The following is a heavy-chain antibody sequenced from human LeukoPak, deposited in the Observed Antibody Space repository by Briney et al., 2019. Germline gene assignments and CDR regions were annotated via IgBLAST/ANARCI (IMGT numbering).Heavy chain of an antibody. CDR3: ARGGAAAGALDY. D-gene: IGHD6-13*01. CDR2: ISSSSSYI. J-gene: IGHJ4*02. Sequence: GGSLRLSCAASGFTFNSYSMNWVRQAPGKGLEWVSSISSSSSYIYYADSVKGRFTISRDNAKNSLYLQMNSLRAEDTAVYYCARGGAAAGALDYWGQGTLVTVSS. CDR1: GFTFNSYS. V-gene: IGHV3-21*01.